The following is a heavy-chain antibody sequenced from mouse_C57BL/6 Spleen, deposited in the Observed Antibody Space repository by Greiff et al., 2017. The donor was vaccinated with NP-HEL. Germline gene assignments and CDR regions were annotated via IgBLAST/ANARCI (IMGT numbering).Heavy chain of an antibody. V-gene: IGHV5-17*01. CDR2: ISSGSSTI. Sequence: EVKLMESGGGLVKPGGSLKLSCAASGFTFSDYGMHWVRQAPEKGLEWVAYISSGSSTIYYADTVKGRFTISRDNAKNTLFLQMTSLRSEDTAMYYCARIRTPYYSNYEFAYWGQGTLVTVSA. D-gene: IGHD2-5*01. J-gene: IGHJ3*01. CDR3: ARIRTPYYSNYEFAY. CDR1: GFTFSDYG.